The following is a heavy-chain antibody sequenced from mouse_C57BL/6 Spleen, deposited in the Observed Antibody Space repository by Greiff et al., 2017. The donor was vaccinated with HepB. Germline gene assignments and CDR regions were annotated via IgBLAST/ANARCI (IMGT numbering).Heavy chain of an antibody. V-gene: IGHV1-82*01. J-gene: IGHJ2*01. CDR1: GYAFSSSW. Sequence: QVQLKESGPELVKPGASVKISCKASGYAFSSSWMNWVKQRPGKGLEWIGRIYPGDGDTNYNGKFKGKATLTADKSSSTAYMQLSSLTSEDSAVYFCARERANYGLDYWGQGTTLTVSS. CDR3: ARERANYGLDY. CDR2: IYPGDGDT. D-gene: IGHD1-1*02.